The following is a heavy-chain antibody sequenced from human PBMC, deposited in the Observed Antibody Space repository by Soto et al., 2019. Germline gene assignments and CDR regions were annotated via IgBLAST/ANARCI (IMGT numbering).Heavy chain of an antibody. J-gene: IGHJ4*02. CDR3: ARDQGSMYLSGYFDX. D-gene: IGHD2-15*01. V-gene: IGHV3-21*01. CDR2: ISSSSSYI. Sequence: GGSLRLSCAASGFTFSSYSMNWVRQAPGKGLEWVSSISSSSSYIYYADSVKGRFTISRDNAKNSLYLQMNSLRAEDTAVYYCARDQGSMYLSGYFDXWGQGTLVTVSS. CDR1: GFTFSSYS.